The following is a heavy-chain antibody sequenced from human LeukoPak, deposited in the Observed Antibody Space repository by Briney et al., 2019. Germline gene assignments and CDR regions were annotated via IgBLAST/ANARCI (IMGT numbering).Heavy chain of an antibody. Sequence: GGPLRLSCAASGFTFSCYTMNWVRQAAGRGVEWVSYFGSSISSSSSTIYYADSEKGRFTISRDDAKNSLYLQMNSLRAEDTAVYYCARGPGGWLQFPPFDYWGQGTLVTVSS. CDR1: GFTFSCYT. J-gene: IGHJ4*02. V-gene: IGHV3-48*01. CDR3: ARGPGGWLQFPPFDY. CDR2: FGSSISSSSSTI. D-gene: IGHD5-24*01.